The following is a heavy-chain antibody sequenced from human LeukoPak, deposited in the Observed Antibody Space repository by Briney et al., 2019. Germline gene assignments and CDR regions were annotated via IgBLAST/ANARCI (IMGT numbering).Heavy chain of an antibody. CDR3: ARSPHILVVPTAISY. V-gene: IGHV1-8*01. D-gene: IGHD2-2*01. Sequence: ASVKVSCKASGYTFTSYDINWVRQATGQGLEWMGWMNPNSGNTGYAQKLQGRVTMTRNTSISTAYMELSSLRSDDTAVYYCARSPHILVVPTAISYWGQGTLVTVSS. CDR2: MNPNSGNT. CDR1: GYTFTSYD. J-gene: IGHJ4*02.